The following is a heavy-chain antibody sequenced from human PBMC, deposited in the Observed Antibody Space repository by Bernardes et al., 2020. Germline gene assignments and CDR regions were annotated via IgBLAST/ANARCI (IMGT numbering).Heavy chain of an antibody. Sequence: SETLSLTCAVSGYSISSGYYWGWIRQPPGKGLEWFGSIYHSGSTYYNPSLKSRVTISVDTSKNQFSLKLSSVTAADTAVYYCASYSSSWYRLGDWFDPWCQGTMVTVSS. J-gene: IGHJ5*02. V-gene: IGHV4-38-2*01. D-gene: IGHD6-13*01. CDR3: ASYSSSWYRLGDWFDP. CDR2: IYHSGST. CDR1: GYSISSGYY.